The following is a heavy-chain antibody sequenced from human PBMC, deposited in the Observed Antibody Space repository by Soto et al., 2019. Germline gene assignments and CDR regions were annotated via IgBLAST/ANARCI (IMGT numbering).Heavy chain of an antibody. CDR1: GGTFSSYA. D-gene: IGHD3-10*01. CDR3: ARGFGELAHNWFDP. Sequence: ASVKVSCKASGGTFSSYAISWVRQAPGQGLEWMGGIIPIFGTANYAQKFQGRVTITADESTSTAYMELSSLRSEDTAVYYCARGFGELAHNWFDPWGQGTLVTVSS. J-gene: IGHJ5*02. V-gene: IGHV1-69*13. CDR2: IIPIFGTA.